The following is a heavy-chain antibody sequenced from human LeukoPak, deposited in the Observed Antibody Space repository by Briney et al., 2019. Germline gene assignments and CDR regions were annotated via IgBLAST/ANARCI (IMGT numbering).Heavy chain of an antibody. CDR1: QFTFGYYT. CDR3: ARNSSSWYYFDY. Sequence: GGSLRLSCAASQFTFGYYTMNWVRQAPGKGLEWVSSISSSGRFTHYGDAVKGRFTISRDNAKNSLYLQMNSLRAADTAVYYCARNSSSWYYFDYWGQGTLVTVSS. D-gene: IGHD6-13*01. V-gene: IGHV3-21*01. CDR2: ISSSGRFT. J-gene: IGHJ4*02.